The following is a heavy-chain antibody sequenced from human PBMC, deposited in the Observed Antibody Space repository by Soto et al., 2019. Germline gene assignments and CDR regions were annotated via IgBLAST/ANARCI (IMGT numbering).Heavy chain of an antibody. CDR3: ARGSYCSGGSCYLTSYYFDY. CDR1: GGTFSSYA. D-gene: IGHD2-15*01. Sequence: SVKVSCKASGGTFSSYAISWVRQAPGQGLEWMGGIIPIFGTANYAQKFQGRVTITADESTSTAYMELSSLRSEDTAVYYCARGSYCSGGSCYLTSYYFDYWGQGTLVTVSS. CDR2: IIPIFGTA. J-gene: IGHJ4*02. V-gene: IGHV1-69*13.